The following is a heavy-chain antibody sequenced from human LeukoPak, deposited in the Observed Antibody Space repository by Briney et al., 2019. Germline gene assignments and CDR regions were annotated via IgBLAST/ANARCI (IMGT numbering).Heavy chain of an antibody. CDR1: GFTFSSYW. CDR3: ARVHFSSSPYFDY. D-gene: IGHD6-6*01. J-gene: IGHJ4*02. Sequence: GSLRLSCAASGFTFSSYWMHWVRQTPGKGLVWVSRINSGGSGTSYADSVEGRFTISRDNAKNTLYLQMNSLRAEDTAVYYCARVHFSSSPYFDYWGQGTLVTVSS. CDR2: INSGGSGT. V-gene: IGHV3-74*01.